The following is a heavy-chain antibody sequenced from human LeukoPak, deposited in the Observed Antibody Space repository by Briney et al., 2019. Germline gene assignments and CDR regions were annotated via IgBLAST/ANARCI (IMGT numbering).Heavy chain of an antibody. D-gene: IGHD2-15*01. Sequence: GGSLRLSCAASGFTFSNYAMTWVRQAPGKGLEWVSATNRSDGKTYYADSVKGRFTVSRDNSKNTLYLLMNSLRAEDTAIYYCARVGSTCDHWGQGTLVTVSS. J-gene: IGHJ4*02. CDR3: ARVGSTCDH. CDR2: TNRSDGKT. CDR1: GFTFSNYA. V-gene: IGHV3-23*01.